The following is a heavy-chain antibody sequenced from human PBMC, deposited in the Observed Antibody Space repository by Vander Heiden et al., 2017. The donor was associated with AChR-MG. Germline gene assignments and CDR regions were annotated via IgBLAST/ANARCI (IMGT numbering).Heavy chain of an antibody. CDR2: IKSKTDGGTT. CDR1: GFTFSNAW. V-gene: IGHV3-15*01. D-gene: IGHD2-2*01. J-gene: IGHJ4*02. CDR3: TTDRGYCSSTSCYGY. Sequence: EVQLVESGGGLVKPGGSLRLSCAASGFTFSNAWMSWVRQAPGKGLEWVGRIKSKTDGGTTDYAAPVKGRFTISRDDSKNTLYLQMNSLKTEDTAVYYCTTDRGYCSSTSCYGYWGQGTLVTVSS.